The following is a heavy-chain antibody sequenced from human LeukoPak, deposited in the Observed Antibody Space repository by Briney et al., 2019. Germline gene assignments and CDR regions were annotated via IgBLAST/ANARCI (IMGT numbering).Heavy chain of an antibody. CDR3: ARGIPVSSGWYYLAYYYYYYMDV. D-gene: IGHD6-19*01. CDR2: INTNTGNP. V-gene: IGHV7-4-1*02. Sequence: GASVKVSCKASGYTFISYAMNWVRQAPGQGLEWMGWINTNTGNPTYAQGFTGRFVFSLDTSVSTAYLQISSLKAEDTAVYYCARGIPVSSGWYYLAYYYYYYMDVWGKGTTVTVSS. CDR1: GYTFISYA. J-gene: IGHJ6*03.